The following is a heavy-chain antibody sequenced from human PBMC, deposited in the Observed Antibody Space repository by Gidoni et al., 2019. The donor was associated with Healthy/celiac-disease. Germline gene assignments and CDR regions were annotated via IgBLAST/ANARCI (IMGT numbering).Heavy chain of an antibody. J-gene: IGHJ6*01. Sequence: GGVVQPGRSLRLSCAASGFTFSSYAMHWVRQAPGKGLEWVAVISYDGSNKYYADSVKGRFTISRDNSKNTLYLQMNSLRAEDTAVYYCAREVPAASYYYYYG. CDR2: ISYDGSNK. D-gene: IGHD2-2*01. CDR1: GFTFSSYA. CDR3: AREVPAASYYYYYG. V-gene: IGHV3-30-3*01.